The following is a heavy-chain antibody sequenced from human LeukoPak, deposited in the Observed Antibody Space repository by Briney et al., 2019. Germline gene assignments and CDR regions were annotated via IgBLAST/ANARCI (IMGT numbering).Heavy chain of an antibody. CDR2: IYYSGST. V-gene: IGHV4-39*07. D-gene: IGHD2-2*01. CDR3: ARGFHIVVVPAALNWFDP. Sequence: PETLSLTCTVSGGSISSSSYYWGWIRQPPGKGLEWIGSIYYSGSTNYNPSLKSRVTISVDTSKNQFSLKLSSVTAADTAVYYCARGFHIVVVPAALNWFDPWGQGTLVTVSS. CDR1: GGSISSSSYY. J-gene: IGHJ5*02.